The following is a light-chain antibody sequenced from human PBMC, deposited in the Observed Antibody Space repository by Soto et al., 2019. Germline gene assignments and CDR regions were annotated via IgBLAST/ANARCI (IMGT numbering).Light chain of an antibody. V-gene: IGLV2-8*01. CDR2: EVN. Sequence: QFVLTQPPSASGSPGQSVTISCTGTSSDIGGYKYVSWYQQKSGKAPKLIIYEVNERPSGVPDRFSGSKSDNTASLTVSGLQAEDEADYYCSAYVGLNNVLFGGGTKLTVL. J-gene: IGLJ2*01. CDR1: SSDIGGYKY. CDR3: SAYVGLNNVL.